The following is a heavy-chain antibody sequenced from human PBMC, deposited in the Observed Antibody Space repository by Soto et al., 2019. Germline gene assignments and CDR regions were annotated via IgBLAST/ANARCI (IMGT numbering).Heavy chain of an antibody. J-gene: IGHJ3*02. V-gene: IGHV4-59*08. CDR1: GDSISNYY. CDR3: ARHLWVGSSWYLDAFDI. CDR2: IYYSGST. Sequence: QVQLQESGPGLVKPSETLSLTCTVSGDSISNYYWSWIRQPPGKGLEWIGYIYYSGSTNYNPSLKSRVTISVDTSKNQFSLKLSSVTAADTAVYYCARHLWVGSSWYLDAFDIWGQGTMVTVSS. D-gene: IGHD6-13*01.